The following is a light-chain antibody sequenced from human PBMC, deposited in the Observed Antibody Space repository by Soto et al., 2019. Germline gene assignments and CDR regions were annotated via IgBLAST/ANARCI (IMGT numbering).Light chain of an antibody. CDR1: QSVSSTY. J-gene: IGKJ2*01. CDR2: DAS. Sequence: EIVLTQSPATLSLSPGERATLSCGASQSVSSTYLAWYQQKPGLAPRLRIYDASSRATGITHRYSGSGSGTNFTLTIRSREPEDFAVYYCHQYGRSPPTFAQETKLEIK. V-gene: IGKV3D-20*01. CDR3: HQYGRSPPT.